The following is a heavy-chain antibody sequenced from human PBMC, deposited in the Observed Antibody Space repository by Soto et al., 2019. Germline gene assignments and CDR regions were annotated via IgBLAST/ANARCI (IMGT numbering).Heavy chain of an antibody. J-gene: IGHJ3*02. Sequence: VSVKVSCKASGYTFTSYAMHCVRHAPGQRLEWMGWINAGNGNTKYSQKFQGRVTITRDTSASTAYMELSSLRSEDTAVYYCAILSGYCSGGSCSRPLAFDIWGQGTMVTVSS. CDR2: INAGNGNT. CDR3: AILSGYCSGGSCSRPLAFDI. V-gene: IGHV1-3*01. CDR1: GYTFTSYA. D-gene: IGHD2-15*01.